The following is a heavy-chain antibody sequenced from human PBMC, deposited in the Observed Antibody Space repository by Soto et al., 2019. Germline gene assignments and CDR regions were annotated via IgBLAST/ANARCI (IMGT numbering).Heavy chain of an antibody. V-gene: IGHV3-48*02. J-gene: IGHJ3*02. CDR2: ISSSSSTI. CDR1: GFTFSRYS. CDR3: WGESSGYFYPDVFDI. D-gene: IGHD3-22*01. Sequence: EVQLVESGGGLVQPGGSLRLSCAASGFTFSRYSMNWVRQAPGKGLEWVSYISSSSSTIYYADSVKGRFTISRDNAKNSLYLQMNSLRYEATAVYYCWGESSGYFYPDVFDIWCQGTMVTVSS.